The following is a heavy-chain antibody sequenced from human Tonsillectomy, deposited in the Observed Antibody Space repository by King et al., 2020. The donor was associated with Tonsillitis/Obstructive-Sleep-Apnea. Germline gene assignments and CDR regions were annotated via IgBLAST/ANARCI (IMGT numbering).Heavy chain of an antibody. V-gene: IGHV3-9*01. Sequence: QLVESGGGLVQPGGSLRLSCAASGFTFDEFPMYWVRQAPGKGLEWVSGISWNSGTINYADSVKGRFTISRDNAKNSLYLQMNSLRAEDTALYYCAKDLIKATSGTPGDAFDIWGQGTMVTVSS. CDR2: ISWNSGTI. CDR1: GFTFDEFP. J-gene: IGHJ3*02. CDR3: AKDLIKATSGTPGDAFDI. D-gene: IGHD2-2*01.